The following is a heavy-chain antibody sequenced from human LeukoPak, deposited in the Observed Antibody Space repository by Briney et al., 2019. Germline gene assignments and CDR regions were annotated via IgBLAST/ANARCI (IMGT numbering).Heavy chain of an antibody. Sequence: PAGGSLRPSCAASGFTFSSYAMHWVRQAPGKGLEWVAVISYDGSNKYYADSVKGRFTISRDNSKNTLYLQMNSLRAEDTAVYYCATGWGRILSPGYFDYWGQGTLVTVSS. J-gene: IGHJ4*02. D-gene: IGHD2-15*01. CDR1: GFTFSSYA. V-gene: IGHV3-30-3*02. CDR2: ISYDGSNK. CDR3: ATGWGRILSPGYFDY.